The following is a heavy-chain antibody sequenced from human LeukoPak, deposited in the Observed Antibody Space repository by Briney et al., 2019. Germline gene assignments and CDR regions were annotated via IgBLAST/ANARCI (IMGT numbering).Heavy chain of an antibody. D-gene: IGHD6-13*01. CDR1: GGTFSSYA. CDR2: IIPIFGTA. J-gene: IGHJ5*02. V-gene: IGHV1-69*13. Sequence: SVKVSCKASGGTFSSYAISWVRQAPGQGLEWMGGIIPIFGTANYAQKFQGRVTITADESTSTAYMELSSLRSEDTAVYYCARGEAAAGTGSWFDPWGQGTLVTVSS. CDR3: ARGEAAAGTGSWFDP.